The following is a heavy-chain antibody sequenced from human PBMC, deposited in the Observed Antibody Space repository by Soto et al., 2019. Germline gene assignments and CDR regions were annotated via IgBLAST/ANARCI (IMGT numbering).Heavy chain of an antibody. CDR2: ISGGGRLI. Sequence: EVQLVESGGGSVQPGGSLRLSCAASGFTFSTFSMNWVRQAPGRGLEWISYISGGGRLISYADSVKGRFTISRDNAKNSLYLQMDSLTDEDPAVYYGARDRGWAFYSWGQGTLVTVSS. CDR1: GFTFSTFS. CDR3: ARDRGWAFYS. J-gene: IGHJ4*02. D-gene: IGHD6-19*01. V-gene: IGHV3-48*02.